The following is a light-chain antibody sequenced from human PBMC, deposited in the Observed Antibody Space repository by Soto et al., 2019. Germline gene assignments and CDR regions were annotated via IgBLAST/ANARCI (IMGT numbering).Light chain of an antibody. CDR1: QDVSSY. CDR2: GVF. V-gene: IGKV3-20*01. J-gene: IGKJ1*01. CDR3: HQYAYSPRT. Sequence: VWAQSRTTLSLSPGERAALSCRASQDVSSYLAWYQQKPGQAPRLLIYGVFSRATGIPDRFSGSGSGTDFTLTISRLEPEDSAVYFCHQYAYSPRTSGQGAKVDI.